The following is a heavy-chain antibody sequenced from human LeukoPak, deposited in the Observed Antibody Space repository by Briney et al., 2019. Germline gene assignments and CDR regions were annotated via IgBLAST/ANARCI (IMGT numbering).Heavy chain of an antibody. V-gene: IGHV3-30*02. CDR1: GFTFSSYG. D-gene: IGHD6-6*01. CDR3: AKLRIAAPKILDAFDI. Sequence: GGSLRLSCAASGFTFSSYGMHWVRQAPGKGLEWVAFIRYDGSNKYYADSVKGRFTISRDNSKNTLYLQMNSLRAEDTAVYCCAKLRIAAPKILDAFDIWGQGTMVTVSS. J-gene: IGHJ3*02. CDR2: IRYDGSNK.